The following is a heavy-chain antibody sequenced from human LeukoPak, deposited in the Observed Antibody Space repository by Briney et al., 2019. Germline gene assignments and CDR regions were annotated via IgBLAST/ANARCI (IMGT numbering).Heavy chain of an antibody. CDR3: ARTRQLVRDFDY. J-gene: IGHJ4*02. CDR2: IYHSGST. V-gene: IGHV4-38-2*01. Sequence: SETLSLTCAVSGYSIISGYYWGWIRQPPGKGLEWIGSIYHSGSTYYNPSLKSRVTISVDTSKNQFSLKLSSVTAADTAVYYCARTRQLVRDFDYWGQGTLVTVSS. CDR1: GYSIISGYY. D-gene: IGHD6-6*01.